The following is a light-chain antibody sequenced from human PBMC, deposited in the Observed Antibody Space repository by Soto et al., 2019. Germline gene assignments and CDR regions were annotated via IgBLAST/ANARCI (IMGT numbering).Light chain of an antibody. CDR1: QSISSR. J-gene: IGKJ4*01. V-gene: IGKV1-5*01. Sequence: DIQMTQSPSTLSASVGDRVTITCRASQSISSRLAWYQRKPGKAPKVLIYDASSLESGVPSRFSGSGSWTEFTLTISSLQPDDFATYYCQQYKSNSLSFGGGTKVEIK. CDR3: QQYKSNSLS. CDR2: DAS.